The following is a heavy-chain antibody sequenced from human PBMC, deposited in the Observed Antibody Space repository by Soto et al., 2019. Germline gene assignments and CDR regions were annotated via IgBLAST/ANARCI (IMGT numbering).Heavy chain of an antibody. CDR2: ISAYNDNT. Sequence: GASVKVSCKPSGYTFSSYAISWVRQAPGQGLEWMGWISAYNDNTNYVQKLQGRATMTTDTSTSTAYMELRSLRSDDTAVYYCARGTGGNWAAFDIWGQGTMVTVSS. J-gene: IGHJ3*02. D-gene: IGHD2-15*01. V-gene: IGHV1-18*01. CDR1: GYTFSSYA. CDR3: ARGTGGNWAAFDI.